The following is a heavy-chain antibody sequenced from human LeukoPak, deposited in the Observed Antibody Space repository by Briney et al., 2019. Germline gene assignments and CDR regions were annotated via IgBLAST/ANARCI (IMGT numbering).Heavy chain of an antibody. J-gene: IGHJ4*02. CDR3: ARDRTYGDYGGIPDY. Sequence: GASVKVSCKAFGYTFTSNYMHWVRQAPGQGPEWMGVINPSGGSTSYAQKFQGRVTMTRDTSTSTVYMELSSLRSDDTAVYYCARDRTYGDYGGIPDYWGQGTLVTVSS. V-gene: IGHV1-46*01. CDR2: INPSGGST. D-gene: IGHD4-17*01. CDR1: GYTFTSNY.